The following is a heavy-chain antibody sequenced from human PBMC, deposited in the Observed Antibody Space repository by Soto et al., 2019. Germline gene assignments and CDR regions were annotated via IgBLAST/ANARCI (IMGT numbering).Heavy chain of an antibody. CDR2: INHSGST. CDR3: ARGGWRGAERSDRYYTFYY. D-gene: IGHD3-16*02. J-gene: IGHJ4*02. CDR1: GGSFSGYY. V-gene: IGHV4-34*01. Sequence: QVQLQQWGAGLLKPSETLSLTCAVYGGSFSGYYWSWIRQPPGKGLEWIGEINHSGSTNYNPSLKTRVTISVDTYKNRFSLKLGPVTAADTAVYYCARGGWRGAERSDRYYTFYYWGQGTLVTVSS.